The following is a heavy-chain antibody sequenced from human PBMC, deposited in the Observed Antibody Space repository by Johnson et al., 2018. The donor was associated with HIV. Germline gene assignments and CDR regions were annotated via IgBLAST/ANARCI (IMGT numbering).Heavy chain of an antibody. V-gene: IGHV3-66*01. CDR1: GFTVSSNY. J-gene: IGHJ3*02. Sequence: EVQLVESGGGLVQPGGSLRLSCAASGFTVSSNYMSWVRQAPGKGLEWVSVIYSGGSTYYADSVKGRFTISRDNSKNTLYLQMNSLRAEDTAVYYCARDSGEQLRYAFDIWGQGTMVTVSS. CDR2: IYSGGST. D-gene: IGHD3-10*01. CDR3: ARDSGEQLRYAFDI.